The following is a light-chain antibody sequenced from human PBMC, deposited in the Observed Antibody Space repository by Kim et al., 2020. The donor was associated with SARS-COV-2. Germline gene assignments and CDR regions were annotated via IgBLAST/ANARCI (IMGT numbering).Light chain of an antibody. CDR2: AAS. V-gene: IGKV1-27*01. CDR3: QKYNSAPWT. J-gene: IGKJ1*01. Sequence: AAVDDRVTITGRASQDIANSLAWYQQKPGKVPKVLIYAASTLQSGVPSRFSGSGSGTEFTLTIGSLQTEDVATYYCQKYNSAPWTFGPGTKVDIK. CDR1: QDIANS.